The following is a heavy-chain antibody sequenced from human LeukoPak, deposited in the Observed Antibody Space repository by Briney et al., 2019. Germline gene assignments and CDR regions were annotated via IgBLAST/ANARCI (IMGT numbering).Heavy chain of an antibody. D-gene: IGHD3-16*01. CDR2: INWNGDRT. J-gene: IGHJ4*02. CDR1: GFTFDDYG. Sequence: GGSLRLSCGASGFTFDDYGMTWVRQAPGKGLEWVSGINWNGDRTGYEDSVKGRFTISRGTAKNSLYLQMNSLTAEDTAVYYCARDMGVRGSQFLLLYWGQGTQVIVSS. CDR3: ARDMGVRGSQFLLLY. V-gene: IGHV3-20*04.